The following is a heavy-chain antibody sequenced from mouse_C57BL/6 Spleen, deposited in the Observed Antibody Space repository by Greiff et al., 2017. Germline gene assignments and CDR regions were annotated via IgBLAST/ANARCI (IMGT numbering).Heavy chain of an antibody. V-gene: IGHV1-81*01. CDR2: IYPRSGNT. D-gene: IGHD1-1*01. J-gene: IGHJ4*01. CDR1: GYTFTSYG. CDR3: ARGHYGSSYAMDY. Sequence: LVESGAELARPGASVKLSCKASGYTFTSYGISWVKQRTGQGLEWIGEIYPRSGNTYYNEKFKGKATLTADKSSSTAYMELRSLTSEDSAVYFCARGHYGSSYAMDYWGQGTSVTVSS.